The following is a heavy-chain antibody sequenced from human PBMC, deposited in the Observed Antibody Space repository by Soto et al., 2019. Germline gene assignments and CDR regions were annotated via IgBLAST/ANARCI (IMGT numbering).Heavy chain of an antibody. Sequence: PSETLSLTCIVSGGSISTTHHYWGWIRQSPGKGLEWIGSIYYTGGTYKNPSLRSRVTISVATSKNQFYLNLSSVTAADTAVYYCARVRARLLSHAFDSWGQGTLVTVSS. D-gene: IGHD3-16*02. CDR3: ARVRARLLSHAFDS. CDR1: GGSISTTHHY. V-gene: IGHV4-39*01. CDR2: IYYTGGT. J-gene: IGHJ3*01.